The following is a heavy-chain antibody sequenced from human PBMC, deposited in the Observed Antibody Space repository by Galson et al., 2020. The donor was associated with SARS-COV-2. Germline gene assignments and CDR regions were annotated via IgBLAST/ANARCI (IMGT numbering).Heavy chain of an antibody. CDR2: IYTGGTT. CDR1: GFIVTNTY. Sequence: GGSLRLSCAVSGFIVTNTYMSWVRQAPGKGPEWVSVIYTGGTTYYADSVKGRFTISRDHSKNTLYLQMSSLRTEDTAVYYCVRSVGDESPLWKYWGPGILVTVSS. CDR3: VRSVGDESPLWKY. D-gene: IGHD2-21*02. V-gene: IGHV3-53*01. J-gene: IGHJ4*02.